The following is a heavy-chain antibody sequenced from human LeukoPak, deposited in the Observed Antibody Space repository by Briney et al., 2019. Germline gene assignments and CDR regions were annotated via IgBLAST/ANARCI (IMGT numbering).Heavy chain of an antibody. CDR3: AKTGGGTLWFGELQAHFDY. Sequence: GGSLRLSCAASGFTFSSYGMHWVRQAPGKGLEWVAVISYDGSNKYYADSVKGRFTISRDNSKNTLYLQMNSLRAEDTAVYYCAKTGGGTLWFGELQAHFDYWGQGTLVTVSS. CDR2: ISYDGSNK. V-gene: IGHV3-30*18. D-gene: IGHD3-10*01. J-gene: IGHJ4*02. CDR1: GFTFSSYG.